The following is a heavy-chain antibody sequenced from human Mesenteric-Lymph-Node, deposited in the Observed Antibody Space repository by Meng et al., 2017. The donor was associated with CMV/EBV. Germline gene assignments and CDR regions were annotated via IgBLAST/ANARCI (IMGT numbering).Heavy chain of an antibody. Sequence: GESLKISCAASGFSFSSYWMSWVRQAPGKGLEWVANIKQDGSEKYYVDSVKGRFTISRDNPKNSLYLQMSSLRAEDTAVYYCARVYRLWGQGTLVTVSS. J-gene: IGHJ4*02. CDR1: GFSFSSYW. CDR3: ARVYRL. D-gene: IGHD1-26*01. CDR2: IKQDGSEK. V-gene: IGHV3-7*01.